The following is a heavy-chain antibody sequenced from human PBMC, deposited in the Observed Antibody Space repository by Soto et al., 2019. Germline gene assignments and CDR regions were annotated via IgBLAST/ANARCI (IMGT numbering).Heavy chain of an antibody. CDR1: GFTFSSYG. D-gene: IGHD1-26*01. Sequence: GGSLRLSCAASGFTFSSYGMHWVRQAPGKGLEWVEVIWYDGSNKYYADSVKGRFTISRDNSKNTLYLQMNSLRAEDTAVYYCARGASLGGSYYFDYWGQGTLVTVSS. CDR3: ARGASLGGSYYFDY. V-gene: IGHV3-33*01. CDR2: IWYDGSNK. J-gene: IGHJ4*02.